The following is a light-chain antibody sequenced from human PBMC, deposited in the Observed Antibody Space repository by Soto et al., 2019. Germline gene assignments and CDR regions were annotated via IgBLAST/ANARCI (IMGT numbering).Light chain of an antibody. J-gene: IGKJ1*01. Sequence: DIPMTQSPSSLSASVGDRVTITCRASQSISNYFNCYEQKSGKAPKLLIYAASILKTAAPSRFIDSGSCTDFTLTISSLQPEEFATYDCQQSYSTPRTFGQGTMVEIK. CDR1: QSISNY. CDR3: QQSYSTPRT. V-gene: IGKV1-39*01. CDR2: AAS.